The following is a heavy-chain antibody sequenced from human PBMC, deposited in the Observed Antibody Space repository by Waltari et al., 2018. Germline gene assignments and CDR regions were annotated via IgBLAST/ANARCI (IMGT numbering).Heavy chain of an antibody. CDR2: ISVGGGTT. CDR1: GFNFSSGA. CDR3: VKQRVRASPIFDY. V-gene: IGHV3-23*04. J-gene: IGHJ4*02. D-gene: IGHD6-25*01. Sequence: EVQLVESGGGLVQPGGSLTLSCATSGFNFSSGAMTWVRQAPGMGLEWVSDISVGGGTTYYADSVKGRFTISRDNSKNILYLQMNSLRAEDTAFYYCVKQRVRASPIFDYWGLGTLVTVSS.